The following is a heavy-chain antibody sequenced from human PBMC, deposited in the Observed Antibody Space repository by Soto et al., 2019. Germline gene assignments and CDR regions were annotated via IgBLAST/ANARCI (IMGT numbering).Heavy chain of an antibody. CDR1: GFTFSSYA. Sequence: QVQLVESGGGVVQPGRSLRLSCAASGFTFSSYAMHWVRQAPGKGLEWVAVISYDGSNKYYADSVKGRFTISRDNAENSVYLQMNSLRAEDTAVYYCARGHYGMDVWGQGTTVTVSS. V-gene: IGHV3-30-3*01. CDR2: ISYDGSNK. J-gene: IGHJ6*02. CDR3: ARGHYGMDV.